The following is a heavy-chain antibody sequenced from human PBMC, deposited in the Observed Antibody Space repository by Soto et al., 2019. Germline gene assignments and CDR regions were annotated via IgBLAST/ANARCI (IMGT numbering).Heavy chain of an antibody. Sequence: SETLSLTCTVSGGSISSSSCHWGWIRQPPGKGLEWIASIKYSGTTFYNPSLKSRVTLSVDTSKNQFALKLSSVTAADTAVYYCARGLGYCSSTSCYNFDYWGQGTLVTVSS. D-gene: IGHD2-2*01. J-gene: IGHJ4*02. CDR1: GGSISSSSCH. CDR2: IKYSGTT. V-gene: IGHV4-39*06. CDR3: ARGLGYCSSTSCYNFDY.